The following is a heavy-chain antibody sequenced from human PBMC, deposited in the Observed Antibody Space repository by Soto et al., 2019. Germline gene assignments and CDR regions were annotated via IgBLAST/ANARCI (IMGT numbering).Heavy chain of an antibody. J-gene: IGHJ5*02. V-gene: IGHV4-59*08. CDR1: GGSIRSYY. CDR2: IYYSGST. D-gene: IGHD1-26*01. Sequence: QVQLQESGPGLVKPSETLSLTCTVSGGSIRSYYWSWIRQPPGKGLEWIGSIYYSGSTNYKPSLKSRVTISVDTSKNQFSLKLNSVTAADTAVYYCARQGGWFDPGGQGTLVTVSS. CDR3: ARQGGWFDP.